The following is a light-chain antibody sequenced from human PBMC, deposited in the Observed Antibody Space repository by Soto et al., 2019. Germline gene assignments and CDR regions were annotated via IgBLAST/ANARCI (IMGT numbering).Light chain of an antibody. CDR3: QQYDSYWT. CDR1: QSISDW. CDR2: KAS. V-gene: IGKV1-5*03. Sequence: DNQLSQSPSTLSASIGASVTTPRRASQSISDWLAWHQQKPGKAPKLLIYKASSLESGVPSRFSGSGSGTEFTLTISSLQPDDFATYYCQQYDSYWTFGQGTKVDIK. J-gene: IGKJ1*01.